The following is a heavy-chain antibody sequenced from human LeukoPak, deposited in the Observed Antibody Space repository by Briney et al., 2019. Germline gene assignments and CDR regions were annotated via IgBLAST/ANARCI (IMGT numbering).Heavy chain of an antibody. CDR2: ISSSGSTI. J-gene: IGHJ6*02. V-gene: IGHV3-48*03. CDR1: GFTFSSYE. CDR3: PSNTKIHYDILTGYYTPPYCYYGMDV. D-gene: IGHD3-9*01. Sequence: GGSLRLSCAASGFTFSSYEMNWVRQAPGKGLEWVSYISSSGSTIYYADSVKGRFTISRDNAENSLYLQMNSLRAEDTAVYYCPSNTKIHYDILTGYYTPPYCYYGMDVWGQGTTVTVSS.